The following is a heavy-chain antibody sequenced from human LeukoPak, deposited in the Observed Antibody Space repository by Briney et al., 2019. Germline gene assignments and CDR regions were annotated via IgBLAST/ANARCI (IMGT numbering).Heavy chain of an antibody. Sequence: ASVKVPCKVSGYTLTELSMHWVRQAPGKGLEWMGGFDPEDGETIYAQKFQGRVTMIEDTSTDTAYMELSSLRSEDTAVYYCATYKSYVVDYWGQGTLVTVSS. CDR3: ATYKSYVVDY. CDR1: GYTLTELS. J-gene: IGHJ4*02. D-gene: IGHD1-26*01. CDR2: FDPEDGET. V-gene: IGHV1-24*01.